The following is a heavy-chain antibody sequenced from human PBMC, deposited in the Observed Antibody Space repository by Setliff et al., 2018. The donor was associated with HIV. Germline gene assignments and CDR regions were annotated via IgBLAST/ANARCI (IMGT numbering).Heavy chain of an antibody. Sequence: ASVKVSCKASGYTFTSYDINWVRQATGQGLEWMGWMNPNSGNTGYAQKFQGRVTITRKTSISTAYMELSSLRSADTAVYYCARGKYSSSPPLDYWGQGTQVTVSS. D-gene: IGHD6-6*01. V-gene: IGHV1-8*03. CDR2: MNPNSGNT. J-gene: IGHJ4*02. CDR3: ARGKYSSSPPLDY. CDR1: GYTFTSYD.